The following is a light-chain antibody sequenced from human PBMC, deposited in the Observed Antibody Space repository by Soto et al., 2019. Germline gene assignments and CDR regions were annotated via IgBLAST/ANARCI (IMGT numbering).Light chain of an antibody. CDR3: QQYRSRWT. Sequence: GDRVTITCRASQSIDTWLAWYQQKAGEAPKLLIYGASSLESGVPSRFSGSGSGTKFTLTISSLQPDEFAAYYCQQYRSRWTFGQGTKVDIK. CDR2: GAS. V-gene: IGKV1-5*01. J-gene: IGKJ1*01. CDR1: QSIDTW.